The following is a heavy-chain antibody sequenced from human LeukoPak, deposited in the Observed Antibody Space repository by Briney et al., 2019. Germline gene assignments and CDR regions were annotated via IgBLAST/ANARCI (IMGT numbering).Heavy chain of an antibody. CDR3: AKXIRPHCSTTSCLFDY. D-gene: IGHD2-2*01. CDR2: ISGSGGST. V-gene: IGHV3-23*01. Sequence: PGGSLRLSCAASGFTFSSYAMSWVRQAPGKGLEWVSVISGSGGSTYYADSVKGRFTISRDNSKNTLYLQFNSLRAEDTAVYYCAKXIRPHCSTTSCLFDYWGQGTLVTVSS. CDR1: GFTFSSYA. J-gene: IGHJ4*02.